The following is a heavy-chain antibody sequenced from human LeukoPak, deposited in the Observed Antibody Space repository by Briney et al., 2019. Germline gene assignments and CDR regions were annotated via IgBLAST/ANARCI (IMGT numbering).Heavy chain of an antibody. CDR1: GYTFTSYG. CDR2: ISAYNGNT. Sequence: ASVKVSCKASGYTFTSYGISWVRQAPGQGLEWMGWISAYNGNTNYAQKLQGRVTMTTDTSTSTAYMELRSLRSDDTAVYYCASRATIDDAFDIWGQGTMVTVSS. D-gene: IGHD1-26*01. CDR3: ASRATIDDAFDI. V-gene: IGHV1-18*01. J-gene: IGHJ3*02.